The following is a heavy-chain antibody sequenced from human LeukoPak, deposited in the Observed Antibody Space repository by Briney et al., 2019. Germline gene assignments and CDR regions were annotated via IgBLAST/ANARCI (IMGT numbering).Heavy chain of an antibody. J-gene: IGHJ3*02. V-gene: IGHV5-51*01. Sequence: GESLKISCKGSGYSFTNYWIGWVRQMPGKGLEWMGIIYPGNSDTTYSPSFQGQVTISADKSISTAYLQWSSLKASDTAMYYCVRAPYDYVWGSSRLSHGSEIWGQGTMVTVSS. D-gene: IGHD3-16*02. CDR3: VRAPYDYVWGSSRLSHGSEI. CDR2: IYPGNSDT. CDR1: GYSFTNYW.